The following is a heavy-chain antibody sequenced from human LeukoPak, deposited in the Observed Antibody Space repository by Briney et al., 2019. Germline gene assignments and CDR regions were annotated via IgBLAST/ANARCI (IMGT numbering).Heavy chain of an antibody. CDR3: ATLGYCSSTSCYAGDY. Sequence: ASVKVSCKASGYTFTIYYMHWVRQAPGQGLEWMGIINPSGGSTSYAQKFQGRVTMTRDTSTSTVYMELSSLRSEDTAVYYCATLGYCSSTSCYAGDYWGQGTLVTVSS. CDR2: INPSGGST. D-gene: IGHD2-2*01. V-gene: IGHV1-46*01. J-gene: IGHJ4*02. CDR1: GYTFTIYY.